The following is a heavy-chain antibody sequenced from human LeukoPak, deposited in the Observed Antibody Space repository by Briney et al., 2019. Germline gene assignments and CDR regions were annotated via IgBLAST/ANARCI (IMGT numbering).Heavy chain of an antibody. CDR2: INDNSHYI. D-gene: IGHD3-3*01. V-gene: IGHV3-21*01. Sequence: PEGSLRLSCAASGITFSSYSMNWVRQAPGKGLEWVSSINDNSHYIYYADSVKGRFTTSRDNAKNSLYLQMNSLRAEDTAVYYCAREEPLLEWLYDAFDIWSQGTMVTVSS. CDR1: GITFSSYS. CDR3: AREEPLLEWLYDAFDI. J-gene: IGHJ3*02.